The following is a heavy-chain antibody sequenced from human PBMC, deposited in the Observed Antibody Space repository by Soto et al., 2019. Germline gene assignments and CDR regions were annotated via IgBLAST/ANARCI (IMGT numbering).Heavy chain of an antibody. D-gene: IGHD3-22*01. CDR3: ARCDSSGYYHEFDY. V-gene: IGHV1-18*01. CDR2: ISAYNGNT. J-gene: IGHJ4*02. CDR1: GYTFTSYG. Sequence: ASVKVSCKASGYTFTSYGISWVRQAPGQGLEWMGWISAYNGNTKYAQKLQGRVTTTTDTSTSTAYMELRSLRSEDTAVYYCARCDSSGYYHEFDYWGQGTLVTVSS.